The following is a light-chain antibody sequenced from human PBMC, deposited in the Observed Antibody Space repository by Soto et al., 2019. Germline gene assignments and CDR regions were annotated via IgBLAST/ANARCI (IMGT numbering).Light chain of an antibody. Sequence: QMTQSPSSLSASVGDRVTVTCRASQSLSGHLSWYQHRPGKAPRLLVYAASNLQTAVPSRFSGSGSGTDFTLTISSLQPEDFATYYCLQTSSPPYTFGQGTKLDLK. CDR2: AAS. CDR1: QSLSGH. CDR3: LQTSSPPYT. J-gene: IGKJ2*01. V-gene: IGKV1-39*01.